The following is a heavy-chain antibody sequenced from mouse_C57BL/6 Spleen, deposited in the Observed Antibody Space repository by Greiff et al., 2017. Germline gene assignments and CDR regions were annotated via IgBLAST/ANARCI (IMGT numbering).Heavy chain of an antibody. V-gene: IGHV6-3*01. CDR3: RIYDDVQWYFDV. Sequence: EVMLVESGGGLVQPGGSMKLSCVASGFTFSNYWMNWVRQSPEKGLEWVAQIRLKSDNYATHYAESVKGRFTISRDDSKSSVYLQMNNLRAEDTGIYYCRIYDDVQWYFDVWGTGTTVTVSS. D-gene: IGHD2-3*01. CDR1: GFTFSNYW. CDR2: IRLKSDNYAT. J-gene: IGHJ1*03.